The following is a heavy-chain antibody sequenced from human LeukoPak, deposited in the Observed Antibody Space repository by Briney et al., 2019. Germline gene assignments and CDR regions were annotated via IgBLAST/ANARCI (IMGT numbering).Heavy chain of an antibody. D-gene: IGHD5-12*01. V-gene: IGHV5-51*01. Sequence: GESLKISCKGSGYTFTKYWIAWVRQMPGKGLEWMGIIYPGDSDTRYSPSFRGQVTISVDKSSTTAYLQWTSLKASDTAMYYCARHFGYSGYDGDYWGQGTLVTVPS. CDR1: GYTFTKYW. CDR2: IYPGDSDT. CDR3: ARHFGYSGYDGDY. J-gene: IGHJ4*02.